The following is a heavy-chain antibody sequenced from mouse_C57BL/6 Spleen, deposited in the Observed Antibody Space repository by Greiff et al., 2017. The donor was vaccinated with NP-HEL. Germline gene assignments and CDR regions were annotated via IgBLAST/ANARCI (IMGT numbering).Heavy chain of an antibody. CDR1: GYAFSSSW. D-gene: IGHD2-3*01. Sequence: QVQLQQSGPELVKPGASVKISCKASGYAFSSSWMNWVKQRPGKGLEWIGRIYPGDGDTNYNGKFKGKATLTADKSSSTAYMQLSSLTSEDSAVYFCAIPDGYFVGFAYWGQGTLVTVSA. V-gene: IGHV1-82*01. CDR2: IYPGDGDT. CDR3: AIPDGYFVGFAY. J-gene: IGHJ3*01.